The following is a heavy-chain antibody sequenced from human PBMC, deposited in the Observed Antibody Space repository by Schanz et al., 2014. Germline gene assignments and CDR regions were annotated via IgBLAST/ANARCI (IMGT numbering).Heavy chain of an antibody. Sequence: EVQLLESGGGLVQPGGSLRLSCAASGFTFSSYWMHWVRQVPGKGLVWVSRIKSDGSSTSYADSVKGRFTISRDNAKNTLYLQMNSLRAEDTAVYYCARLDPYCRSGTCSRAFDFWGQGTLVTVSS. J-gene: IGHJ4*02. CDR3: ARLDPYCRSGTCSRAFDF. CDR1: GFTFSSYW. D-gene: IGHD2-15*01. CDR2: IKSDGSST. V-gene: IGHV3-74*02.